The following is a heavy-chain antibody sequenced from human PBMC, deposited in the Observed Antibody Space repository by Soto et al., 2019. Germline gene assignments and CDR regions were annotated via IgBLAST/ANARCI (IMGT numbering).Heavy chain of an antibody. CDR3: ARARVSLIYYSDY. CDR2: IYYSGST. CDR1: GGSISSYY. D-gene: IGHD2-8*01. V-gene: IGHV4-59*01. J-gene: IGHJ4*02. Sequence: AETLSLTCTVSGGSISSYYWSWIRQPPGKGLEWIGYIYYSGSTNYNPSLKSRVTISVDTSKNQFSLKLSSVTAADTAVYYCARARVSLIYYSDYWGQGTLVTVSS.